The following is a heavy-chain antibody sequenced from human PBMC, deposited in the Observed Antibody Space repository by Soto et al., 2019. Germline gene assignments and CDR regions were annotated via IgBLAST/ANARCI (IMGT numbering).Heavy chain of an antibody. CDR1: GFTISSDW. V-gene: IGHV3-7*05. J-gene: IGHJ6*02. CDR3: ARPVRGSPEDV. CDR2: IKTDGSEK. D-gene: IGHD3-16*01. Sequence: EVQLVESGGGVVQPGGCLRISCEASGFTISSDWMVWVRQAPGTGRQRVATIKTDGSEKYYVDSVTGRFTISRDNDKNSLYLQLNTLRAEDTGVYYCARPVRGSPEDVWGQGTTVTVSS.